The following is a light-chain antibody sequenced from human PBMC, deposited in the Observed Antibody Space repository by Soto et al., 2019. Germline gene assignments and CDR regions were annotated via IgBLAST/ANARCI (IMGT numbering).Light chain of an antibody. J-gene: IGKJ3*01. Sequence: DIQLTQSPSSLSASVGDRVTITCRASQIISTWLAWYQQKSGEAPKLLIYRASNLVSGVPSRFSGSGSGTEFTLTISGLQPDDFSTYYCQHYETYSGTFGPGTKVD. CDR1: QIISTW. V-gene: IGKV1-5*03. CDR3: QHYETYSGT. CDR2: RAS.